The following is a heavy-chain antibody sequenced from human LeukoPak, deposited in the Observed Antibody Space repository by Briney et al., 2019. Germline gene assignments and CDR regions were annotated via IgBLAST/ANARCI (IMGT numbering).Heavy chain of an antibody. CDR3: AGPPQAGPFDY. J-gene: IGHJ4*02. CDR1: GFIFRDYW. CDR2: INPDGSDK. V-gene: IGHV3-7*01. D-gene: IGHD6-19*01. Sequence: GGSLRLSCAGSGFIFRDYWLTWVRQAPGKGLEWVANINPDGSDKNYVDSLKGRFTIFRDNAKNLLFLQMNSLRVEDTAVYYCAGPPQAGPFDYWGQGTLVTVS.